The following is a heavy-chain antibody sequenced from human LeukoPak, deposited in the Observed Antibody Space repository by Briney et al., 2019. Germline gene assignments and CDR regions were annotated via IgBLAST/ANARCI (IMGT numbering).Heavy chain of an antibody. Sequence: ASVKVSCKASGYTFTGYYMHWVRQAPGQGLEWMGWMNPNSGDTNHAQKFQGRVTMTRDTSISTGYMELSRLRSDDTAVYYCASLKNYYDSSGYLVTDAFDIWGQGTMVTVSS. CDR2: MNPNSGDT. D-gene: IGHD3-22*01. V-gene: IGHV1-2*02. CDR1: GYTFTGYY. CDR3: ASLKNYYDSSGYLVTDAFDI. J-gene: IGHJ3*02.